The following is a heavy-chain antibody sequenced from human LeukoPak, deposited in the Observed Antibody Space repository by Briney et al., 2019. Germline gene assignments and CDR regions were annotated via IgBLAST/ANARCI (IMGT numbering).Heavy chain of an antibody. Sequence: GGSLRLSCAASGFTFDDYAMHWVRQAPGKGLEWVSGISWNSGSIGYADSVKGRFTISRDNAKNSLYLQMNSLRAEDMALYYCAKDISEYSGSYYYYGMDVWGQGTTVTVSS. J-gene: IGHJ6*02. CDR2: ISWNSGSI. V-gene: IGHV3-9*03. CDR3: AKDISEYSGSYYYYGMDV. D-gene: IGHD1-26*01. CDR1: GFTFDDYA.